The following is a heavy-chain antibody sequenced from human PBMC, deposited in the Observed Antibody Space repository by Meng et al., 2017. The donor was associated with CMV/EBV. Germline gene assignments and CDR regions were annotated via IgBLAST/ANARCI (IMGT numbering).Heavy chain of an antibody. D-gene: IGHD6-13*01. CDR1: GFTFSSYS. CDR2: ISSSSSYI. J-gene: IGHJ4*02. Sequence: GESLKISCAASGFTFSSYSMNWVRQAPGKGLEWVSSISSSSSYIYYADSVKGRFTISRDNAKNSLYLQMNSLRAEDTAVYYCASGYSSSWTSGYFDYWGQGTLVTVSS. V-gene: IGHV3-21*01. CDR3: ASGYSSSWTSGYFDY.